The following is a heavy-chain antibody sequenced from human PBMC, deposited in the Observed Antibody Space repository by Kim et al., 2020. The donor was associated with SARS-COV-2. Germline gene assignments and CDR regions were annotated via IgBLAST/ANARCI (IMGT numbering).Heavy chain of an antibody. Sequence: GGSLRLSCAASGFTFDDYSMHWVRQAPGKGLEWVSVISWDGGTIYYADSVKGRFTITRDNSKNSLYLQMNSLRTEDTALYYCAKGGRLYSSGWLLLGYWGQGTLVTVSS. V-gene: IGHV3-43*01. CDR1: GFTFDDYS. D-gene: IGHD6-19*01. CDR3: AKGGRLYSSGWLLLGY. CDR2: ISWDGGTI. J-gene: IGHJ4*02.